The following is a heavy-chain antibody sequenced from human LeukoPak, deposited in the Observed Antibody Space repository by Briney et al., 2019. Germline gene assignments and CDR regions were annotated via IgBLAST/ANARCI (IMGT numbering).Heavy chain of an antibody. D-gene: IGHD2-2*01. Sequence: GGSLRLSCAASGFTFNSYAMSWVRQAPGKGLEWVSAVSGSGGSTYYADSVKGRFTISRDNSKNTLYLQMNSLRVEDTAVYYCAKARLYCSSTSCQFDPWGQGTLVTVSS. V-gene: IGHV3-23*01. CDR1: GFTFNSYA. CDR2: VSGSGGST. CDR3: AKARLYCSSTSCQFDP. J-gene: IGHJ5*02.